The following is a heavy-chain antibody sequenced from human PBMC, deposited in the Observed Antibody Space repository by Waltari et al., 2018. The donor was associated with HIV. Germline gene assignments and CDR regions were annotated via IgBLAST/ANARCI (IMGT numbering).Heavy chain of an antibody. CDR2: IYIGGST. V-gene: IGHV3-53*01. D-gene: IGHD6-13*01. J-gene: IGHJ3*02. Sequence: EVQLVESGGGLIQPGGSMRLSCAAAGFTVGSNYMSWVRKAPGRGLEWVSVIYIGGSTYYADSVKGRFTISRDNSKNTLYLQMNSLRAEDTAVYYCASEMGSSWDDAFDIWGQGTMVTVSS. CDR1: GFTVGSNY. CDR3: ASEMGSSWDDAFDI.